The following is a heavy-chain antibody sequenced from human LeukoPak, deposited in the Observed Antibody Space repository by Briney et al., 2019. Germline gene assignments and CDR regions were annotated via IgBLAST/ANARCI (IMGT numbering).Heavy chain of an antibody. CDR2: MYSGGAT. CDR3: ARDPSPFYGDYGY. CDR1: GVTVSSSY. J-gene: IGHJ4*02. D-gene: IGHD4-17*01. Sequence: GRSLRLSCAASGVTVSSSYMSWVRQAPGQGLEWVSIMYSGGATDYADSVKGRFTISRDNSKNTLYLQMNSLRAEDTAVYYCARDPSPFYGDYGYWGQGTLVIVSS. V-gene: IGHV3-66*01.